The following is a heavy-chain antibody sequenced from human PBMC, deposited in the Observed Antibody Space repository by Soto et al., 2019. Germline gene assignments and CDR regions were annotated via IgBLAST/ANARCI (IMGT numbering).Heavy chain of an antibody. J-gene: IGHJ6*02. Sequence: ASVTVSCKTSGYTFTSYGIIWVRQAPGQGLEWMGWISAYNGNTNYAQKLQGRVTMTTDTSTSTAYMELRSLRSDDTAVYYCARDRPKGEDYYYGMDVWGQGTTVTVSS. D-gene: IGHD3-10*01. CDR1: GYTFTSYG. V-gene: IGHV1-18*01. CDR3: ARDRPKGEDYYYGMDV. CDR2: ISAYNGNT.